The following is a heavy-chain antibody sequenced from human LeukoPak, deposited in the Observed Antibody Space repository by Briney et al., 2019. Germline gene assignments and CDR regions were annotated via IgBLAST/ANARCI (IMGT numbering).Heavy chain of an antibody. J-gene: IGHJ4*02. CDR1: GFTVRTNY. CDR2: INTGGYT. V-gene: IGHV3-53*01. D-gene: IGHD1-26*01. Sequence: GGSLRLSCAASGFTVRTNYMTWVRQAPGKGLDWVSIINTGGYTYYIDSVKGRFTISRDKSKNTLYLQMTFLNVEDTAVYYCARESGSYLQWGQGTLVTVSS. CDR3: ARESGSYLQ.